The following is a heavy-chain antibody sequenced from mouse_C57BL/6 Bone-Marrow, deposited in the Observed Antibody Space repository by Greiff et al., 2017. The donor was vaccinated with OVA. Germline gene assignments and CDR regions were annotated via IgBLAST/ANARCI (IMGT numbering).Heavy chain of an antibody. Sequence: VQLQQSGAELARPGASVKLSCKASGYTFTSYGISWVKQRTGQGLEWIGEIYPRSGNTYYNEKFKGKATLTADKSSSTAYMELRSLTSEDSSVYFCARCGIYAMDYWGQGTSVTVSS. J-gene: IGHJ4*01. V-gene: IGHV1-81*01. D-gene: IGHD1-1*02. CDR2: IYPRSGNT. CDR3: ARCGIYAMDY. CDR1: GYTFTSYG.